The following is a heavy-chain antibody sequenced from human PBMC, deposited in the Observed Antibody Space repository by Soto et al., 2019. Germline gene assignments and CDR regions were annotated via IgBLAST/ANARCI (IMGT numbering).Heavy chain of an antibody. Sequence: TFRSYTMHWVRQAPGKGLEWVATISYDGSKTNYADSVRGRFTISRDNSKSTLFLQMDSLRPEDTAVYSCARDRDSSYFPPPYYFDSWGQGTLVTVSS. J-gene: IGHJ4*02. D-gene: IGHD4-4*01. CDR3: ARDRDSSYFPPPYYFDS. CDR1: TFRSYT. CDR2: ISYDGSKT. V-gene: IGHV3-30*04.